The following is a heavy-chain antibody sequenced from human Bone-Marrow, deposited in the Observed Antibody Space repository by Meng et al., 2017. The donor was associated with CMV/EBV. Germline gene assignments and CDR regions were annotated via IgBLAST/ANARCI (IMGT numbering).Heavy chain of an antibody. D-gene: IGHD3-10*01. CDR2: IIPILGIA. CDR3: ASRVRGGLYYYGMDV. V-gene: IGHV1-69*10. CDR1: GGTFSSYA. J-gene: IGHJ6*02. Sequence: SVKVSCKASGGTFSSYAISWVRQAPGQGLEWMGGIIPILGIANYAQKFQGRVTITADKSTSTAYMELSSLRSEDTAVYYCASRVRGGLYYYGMDVWGQGTTVTVSS.